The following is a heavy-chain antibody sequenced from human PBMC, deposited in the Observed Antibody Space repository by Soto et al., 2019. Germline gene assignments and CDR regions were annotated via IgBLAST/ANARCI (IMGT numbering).Heavy chain of an antibody. J-gene: IGHJ4*02. CDR1: GGSISSGGYY. D-gene: IGHD2-15*01. Sequence: SETLSLTCTVSGGSISSGGYYWSWIRQHPGKGLEWIGYIYYSGSTYYNPSLKSRVTISVDTSKNQFSLKLSSVTAADTAVYYCARGSTVAATLFDYWGQGTLVTVSS. V-gene: IGHV4-31*03. CDR3: ARGSTVAATLFDY. CDR2: IYYSGST.